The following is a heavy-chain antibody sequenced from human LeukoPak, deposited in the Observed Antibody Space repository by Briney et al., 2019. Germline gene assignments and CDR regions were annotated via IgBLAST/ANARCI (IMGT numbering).Heavy chain of an antibody. Sequence: PGGSLRLSCAASGFTFSSYEMNWVRQAPGEGLECVSYISSIGSIIYYADSVKGRFTISRDNAKNTLFLQMNSLRAEDTAVYYCAKESRQGLPTDSWGQGTLVTVSS. J-gene: IGHJ4*02. CDR1: GFTFSSYE. D-gene: IGHD6-25*01. CDR2: ISSIGSII. CDR3: AKESRQGLPTDS. V-gene: IGHV3-48*03.